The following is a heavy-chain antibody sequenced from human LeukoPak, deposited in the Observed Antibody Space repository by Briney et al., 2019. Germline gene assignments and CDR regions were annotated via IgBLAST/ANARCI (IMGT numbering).Heavy chain of an antibody. V-gene: IGHV4-34*01. CDR2: INHSGST. CDR1: GGSISGYY. D-gene: IGHD3-22*01. Sequence: PSETLSLTCTVSGGSISGYYWSWIRQPPGKGLEWIGEINHSGSTNYNPSLKSRVTISVDTSKNQFSLKLSSVTAADTAVYYCARLQTYYYDSSGYSIPYNWFDPWGQGTLVTVSS. J-gene: IGHJ5*02. CDR3: ARLQTYYYDSSGYSIPYNWFDP.